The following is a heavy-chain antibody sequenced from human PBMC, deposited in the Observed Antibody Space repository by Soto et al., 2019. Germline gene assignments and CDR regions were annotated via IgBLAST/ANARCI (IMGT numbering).Heavy chain of an antibody. Sequence: PSETLSLTCTVSGGSISSYYWSWIRQPPGKGLEWIGYIYYSGSTNYNPSLKSRVTISVDTSKNQFSLKLSSVTAADTAVYYCARDLRWYDILTGYLDDYYYGMDVWGQGTTVTVSS. V-gene: IGHV4-59*01. CDR3: ARDLRWYDILTGYLDDYYYGMDV. CDR2: IYYSGST. J-gene: IGHJ6*02. CDR1: GGSISSYY. D-gene: IGHD3-9*01.